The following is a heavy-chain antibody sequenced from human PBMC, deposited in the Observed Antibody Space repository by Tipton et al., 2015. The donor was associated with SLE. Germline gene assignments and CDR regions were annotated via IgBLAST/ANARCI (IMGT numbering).Heavy chain of an antibody. V-gene: IGHV4-34*01. Sequence: LRLSCAASGFTFSSYWMHWVRQPPGKGLEWIGEINHSGSTNYNPSLKRRVTISVDTSKNQFSLKLSSVTAADTAVYYCARSLYGWVFDYWGQGTLVTVSS. CDR1: GFTFSSYW. CDR3: ARSLYGWVFDY. CDR2: INHSGST. D-gene: IGHD3-16*01. J-gene: IGHJ4*02.